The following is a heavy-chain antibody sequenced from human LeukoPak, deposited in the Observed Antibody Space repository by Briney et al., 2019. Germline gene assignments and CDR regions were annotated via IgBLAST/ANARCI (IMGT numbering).Heavy chain of an antibody. CDR3: TTSPDIRGSHFDH. V-gene: IGHV3-7*05. CDR1: GFTFRGYW. CDR2: IKQDGSEK. D-gene: IGHD1-26*01. J-gene: IGHJ4*02. Sequence: GGSLRLSCEASGFTFRGYWMSWVRQGPGKGLEWVSNIKQDGSEKYYVDSVRGRFTITRDNAKNSLYLQMNSLRADDTAVYYCTTSPDIRGSHFDHWGQGTLVTVSS.